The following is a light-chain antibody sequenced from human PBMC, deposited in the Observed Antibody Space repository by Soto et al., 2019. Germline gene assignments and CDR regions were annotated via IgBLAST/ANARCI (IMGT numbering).Light chain of an antibody. CDR2: DAS. Sequence: EIVLTQSRGTVSLSPGERATLSCRASQSVSSGSLAWYQEKPGQAPRLLIYDASNRATGIPARFSGSGSGTDFTLTISSLQPEDFAIYYCQQTYTTPEITFGQGTRLEIK. CDR3: QQTYTTPEIT. J-gene: IGKJ5*01. CDR1: QSVSSGS. V-gene: IGKV3D-7*01.